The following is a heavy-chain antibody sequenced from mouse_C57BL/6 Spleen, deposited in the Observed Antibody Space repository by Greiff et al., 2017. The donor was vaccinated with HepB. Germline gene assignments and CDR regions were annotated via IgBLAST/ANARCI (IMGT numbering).Heavy chain of an antibody. Sequence: QVQLQQPGAELVKPGASVTLSCKASGYTFTSYWMHWVKQRPGRGLEWIGRIDPNSGGTKYNEKFKSKATLTVDKPSSTAYMQLSSLTSEVSAVYYCARSEPYYFDYWGQGTTLTVSS. J-gene: IGHJ2*01. V-gene: IGHV1-72*01. CDR3: ARSEPYYFDY. CDR2: IDPNSGGT. CDR1: GYTFTSYW.